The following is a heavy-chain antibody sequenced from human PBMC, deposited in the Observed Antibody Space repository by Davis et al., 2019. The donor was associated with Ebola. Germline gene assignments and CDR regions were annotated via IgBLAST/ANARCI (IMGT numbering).Heavy chain of an antibody. D-gene: IGHD3-22*01. CDR1: GFSFISYW. CDR2: IYPGDSDT. Sequence: GESLKISCKGSGFSFISYWIGWVRQMPGKGLEWMGIIYPGDSDTRYSPSFQGQVTISADKSISTAYLQWSSLKASDTAMYYCARLVFHYDSSGYYYYYGMDVWGQGTTVTVSS. J-gene: IGHJ6*02. CDR3: ARLVFHYDSSGYYYYYGMDV. V-gene: IGHV5-51*01.